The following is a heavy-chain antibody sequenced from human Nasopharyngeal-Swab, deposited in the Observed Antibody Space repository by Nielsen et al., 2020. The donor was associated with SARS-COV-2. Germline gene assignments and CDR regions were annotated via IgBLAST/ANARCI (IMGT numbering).Heavy chain of an antibody. CDR1: GGTFSSYA. CDR2: IIPIFGTA. CDR3: AIMTTVTSYLFYYYSYMDV. D-gene: IGHD4-11*01. Sequence: SVKVSCKASGGTFSSYAISWVRQAPGQGLEWMGGIIPIFGTANYAQKFQGRVTITADESTSTAYMELSSLRSEDTAVYYCAIMTTVTSYLFYYYSYMDVWGKGTTVTVSS. J-gene: IGHJ6*03. V-gene: IGHV1-69*13.